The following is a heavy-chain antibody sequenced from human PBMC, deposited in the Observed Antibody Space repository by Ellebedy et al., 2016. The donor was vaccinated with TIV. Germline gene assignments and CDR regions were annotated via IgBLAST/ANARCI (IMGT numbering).Heavy chain of an antibody. CDR3: SREGSGFDP. CDR1: GFTFSRYN. J-gene: IGHJ5*02. V-gene: IGHV3-48*02. CDR2: ISSSGDTI. Sequence: GESLKISCAASGFTFSRYNMNWVRQAPGKGLDWVSYISSSGDTILYADSVKGRFSTSRDNAKSSLYLHMSSLRDADTAVYYCSREGSGFDPWGQGTLVTVSS.